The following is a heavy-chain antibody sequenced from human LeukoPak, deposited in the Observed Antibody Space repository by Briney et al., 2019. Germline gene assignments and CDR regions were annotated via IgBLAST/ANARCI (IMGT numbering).Heavy chain of an antibody. V-gene: IGHV1-2*02. D-gene: IGHD3-9*01. CDR2: INPNSGGT. J-gene: IGHJ4*02. Sequence: GASVKVSCKASGYTFTSYGISWVRQAPGQGLEWMGWINPNSGGTNYAQKFQGRVTMTRDTSISTAYMELSRLRSDDTAVYYCARNHNYFDWFGYWGQGTLATVSS. CDR3: ARNHNYFDWFGY. CDR1: GYTFTSYG.